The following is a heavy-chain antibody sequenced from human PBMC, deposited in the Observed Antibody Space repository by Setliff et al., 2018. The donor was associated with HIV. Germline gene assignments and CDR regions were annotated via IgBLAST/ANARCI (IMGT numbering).Heavy chain of an antibody. J-gene: IGHJ4*02. CDR3: ARESACSSTSCPKVLDY. V-gene: IGHV1-69*05. CDR1: GGTFGIYG. Sequence: SVKVSCKASGGTFGIYGISWVRQAPGQGLEWMGGTIPMFGTANYAQKFQGRVTITTDESTNTGYMELSGLRFEDTAVYYCARESACSSTSCPKVLDYWGQGTLVTVSS. CDR2: TIPMFGTA. D-gene: IGHD2-2*01.